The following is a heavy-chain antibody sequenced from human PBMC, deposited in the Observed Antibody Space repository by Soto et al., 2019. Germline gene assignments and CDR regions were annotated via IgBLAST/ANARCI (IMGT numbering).Heavy chain of an antibody. D-gene: IGHD3-22*01. V-gene: IGHV3-11*06. J-gene: IGHJ4*02. CDR3: ARNFDRVGYYSDX. Sequence: PGGSLRLSCAASGFPFSDYYMSWVRQAPGEGLEWISYIGSSAYTIYADSVKGLFTISRDNAKKSLFLQMTSLRVEDTAVYYCARNFDRVGYYSDXWGQGTLVTVSX. CDR2: IGSSAYT. CDR1: GFPFSDYY.